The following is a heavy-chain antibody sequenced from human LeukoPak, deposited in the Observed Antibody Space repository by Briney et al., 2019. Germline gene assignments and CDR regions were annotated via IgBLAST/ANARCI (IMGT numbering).Heavy chain of an antibody. D-gene: IGHD3-22*01. J-gene: IGHJ3*02. V-gene: IGHV3-74*01. CDR2: INSDGSST. CDR1: GFTFSNSW. CDR3: VRNYDSSAYPDAFDI. Sequence: GGSLRLSCAASGFTFSNSWMHWVRQAPGKGLVWISRINSDGSSTHYADSVKGRFTISRDNAKNTLYLQMNSLRADGTAVYYCVRNYDSSAYPDAFDIWGQGTMVTVSS.